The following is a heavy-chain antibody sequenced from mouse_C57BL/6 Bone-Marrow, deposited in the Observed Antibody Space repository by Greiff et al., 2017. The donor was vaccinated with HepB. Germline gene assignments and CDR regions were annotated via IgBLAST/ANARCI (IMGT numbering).Heavy chain of an antibody. V-gene: IGHV5-9*01. J-gene: IGHJ4*01. Sequence: DVKLVESGGGLVKPGGSLKLSCAASGFTFSSYTMSWVRQTPEKRLEWVATISGGGGNTYYPVSVKGRFTISRDNAKNTLYMQMRSLRSEDTALYYCARRGRDYAMDYWGQGTSVTVSS. CDR1: GFTFSSYT. CDR2: ISGGGGNT. CDR3: ARRGRDYAMDY.